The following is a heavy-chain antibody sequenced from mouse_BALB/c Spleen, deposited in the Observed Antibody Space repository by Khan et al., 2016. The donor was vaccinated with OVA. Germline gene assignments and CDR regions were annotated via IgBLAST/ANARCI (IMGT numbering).Heavy chain of an antibody. CDR1: GYSITSDYA. Sequence: EVQLQESGPGLVKPSQSLSLTCPVTGYSITSDYAWNWIRQFPGNKLEWMGYISSSGSTKYNPALKSRISITRDTSKNQFFLQLNSVTTEYTATYYCARDGSRYNYAMDYWGQGTSVTVSS. V-gene: IGHV3-2*02. D-gene: IGHD2-3*01. J-gene: IGHJ4*01. CDR2: ISSSGST. CDR3: ARDGSRYNYAMDY.